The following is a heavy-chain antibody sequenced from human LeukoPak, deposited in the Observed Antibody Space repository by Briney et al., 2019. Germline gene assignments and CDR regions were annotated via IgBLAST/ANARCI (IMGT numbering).Heavy chain of an antibody. CDR3: ARGPPKENVDY. CDR1: GGSFSGYY. Sequence: SETLSLTCAVYGGSFSGYYWSWIRQPPGKGLEWIGGIYYSGSTYYNPSLKSRVTISVDTSKNQFSLKLSSVTAADTAVYYCARGPPKENVDYWGQGTLVTVSS. J-gene: IGHJ4*02. CDR2: IYYSGST. D-gene: IGHD1-1*01. V-gene: IGHV4-34*01.